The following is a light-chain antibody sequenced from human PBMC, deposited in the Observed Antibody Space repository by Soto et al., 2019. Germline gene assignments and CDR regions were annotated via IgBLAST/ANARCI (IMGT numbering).Light chain of an antibody. CDR1: QSVSRW. V-gene: IGKV1-5*03. CDR3: QQYNDNWT. CDR2: KAS. Sequence: DIHMSQSPSTLSASVGDRVTITCRASQSVSRWLAWYQQKPGKAPKLLIYKASTLESGVPSRFSGSGSGTEFTLAISSLQPDDSATYYCQQYNDNWTFGQGTKVDIK. J-gene: IGKJ1*01.